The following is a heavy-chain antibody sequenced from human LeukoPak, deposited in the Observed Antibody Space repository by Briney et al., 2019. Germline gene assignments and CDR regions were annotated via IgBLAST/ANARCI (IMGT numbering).Heavy chain of an antibody. V-gene: IGHV4-59*01. Sequence: SETLSLTWTVSGGSIFSYYWSWIRQSPGKGLEWVGYVYNGGSTNYNPSLKSRVTILVDMSKNQFSLRLSSMTAADTAVYYCARYYSSTKCHPFDYWGQGTLVTVSS. D-gene: IGHD2-2*01. CDR2: VYNGGST. CDR1: GGSIFSYY. J-gene: IGHJ4*02. CDR3: ARYYSSTKCHPFDY.